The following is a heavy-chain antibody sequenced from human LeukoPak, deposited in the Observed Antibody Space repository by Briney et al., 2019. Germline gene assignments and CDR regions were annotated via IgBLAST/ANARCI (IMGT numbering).Heavy chain of an antibody. CDR3: AKDKRGGPYGVDY. D-gene: IGHD2-8*01. CDR1: GFAFSSYA. Sequence: GGSLRLSCAASGFAFSSYAMSWVRQTPGKGLEWVSAISGGGGSTYYADSVKGRFTISRDNSKNTLYLQMNSLRAEDTAVYYCAKDKRGGPYGVDYWGQGTLVTVSS. V-gene: IGHV3-23*01. CDR2: ISGGGGST. J-gene: IGHJ4*02.